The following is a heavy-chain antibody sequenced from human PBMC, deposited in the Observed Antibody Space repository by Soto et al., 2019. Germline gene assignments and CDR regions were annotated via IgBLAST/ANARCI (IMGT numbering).Heavy chain of an antibody. Sequence: SETLSLTCTVSGGSISSYYWSWIRQPPGKGLEWIGYIYYSGSTNYNPSLKSRVTISVDTSKNQFSLKLSSVTAADTAVYYCAFFGATGAFDIWGQGTMVTVSS. D-gene: IGHD3-10*01. CDR2: IYYSGST. CDR3: AFFGATGAFDI. CDR1: GGSISSYY. V-gene: IGHV4-59*08. J-gene: IGHJ3*02.